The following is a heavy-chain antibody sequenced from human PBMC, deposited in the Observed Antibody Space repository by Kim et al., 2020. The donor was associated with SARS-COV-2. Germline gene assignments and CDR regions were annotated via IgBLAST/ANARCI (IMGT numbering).Heavy chain of an antibody. D-gene: IGHD3-10*01. Sequence: GGSLRLSCAASGFSFGDYAIHWVRQAPGKGLEWVSGIGWNGGYKGYADSVKGRFTISRDNAKNTLYLQMNSLRAEDTAFYFCAKASYSYVSGSYYDSWGQGTLVTVSS. CDR3: AKASYSYVSGSYYDS. CDR1: GFSFGDYA. V-gene: IGHV3-9*01. CDR2: IGWNGGYK. J-gene: IGHJ4*02.